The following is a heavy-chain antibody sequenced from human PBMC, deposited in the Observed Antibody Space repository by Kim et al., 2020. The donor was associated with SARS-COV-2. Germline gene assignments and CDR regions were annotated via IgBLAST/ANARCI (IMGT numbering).Heavy chain of an antibody. D-gene: IGHD3-10*01. CDR1: GGSFSGYY. V-gene: IGHV4-34*01. CDR2: INHSGST. J-gene: IGHJ5*02. Sequence: SETLSLTCAVYGGSFSGYYWSWIRQPPGKGLEWIGEINHSGSTNYNPSLKSRVTISVDTSKNQFSLKLSSVTAADTAVYYCARVSPRGGILSTMVRGVRGGWFDPWGQGTLVTVSS. CDR3: ARVSPRGGILSTMVRGVRGGWFDP.